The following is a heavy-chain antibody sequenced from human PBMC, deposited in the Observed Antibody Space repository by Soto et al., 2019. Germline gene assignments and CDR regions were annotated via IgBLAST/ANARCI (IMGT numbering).Heavy chain of an antibody. CDR3: PPHVSCSGGSCQYDAFAI. Sequence: EVQVLEPGGGLVQPAGSLRLSCKGSGFTVSSHAMTWIRQARGKGPEWVSTVTADGGTYYADSVKCRFAMSRETSENTLYLQLNRLGAEHTAAYYCPPHVSCSGGSCQYDAFAIRGQGTMVTLSS. CDR1: GFTVSSHA. CDR2: VTADGGT. D-gene: IGHD2-15*01. V-gene: IGHV3-23*01. J-gene: IGHJ3*02.